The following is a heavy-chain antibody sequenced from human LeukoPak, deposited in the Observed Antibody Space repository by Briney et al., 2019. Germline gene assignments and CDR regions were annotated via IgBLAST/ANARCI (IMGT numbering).Heavy chain of an antibody. CDR3: ARRLDYWYFDL. V-gene: IGHV5-51*01. Sequence: GESLKISCKGSGYSFTSYWIGWVRQMPGKGLEWMGIIYPGDSDTRYSPSFQGQVTTSADKSISTAYLQWSSLKASDSAMYYCARRLDYWYFDLWGRGTLVTVSS. D-gene: IGHD1-1*01. CDR1: GYSFTSYW. J-gene: IGHJ2*01. CDR2: IYPGDSDT.